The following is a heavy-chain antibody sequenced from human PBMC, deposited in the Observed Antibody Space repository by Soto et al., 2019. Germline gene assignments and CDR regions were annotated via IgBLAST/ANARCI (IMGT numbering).Heavy chain of an antibody. Sequence: GGSLRLSCAASGFTFSNAWMNWVRQAPGKGLEWVGRIKSKTDGGTTDYAAPVKGRFTISRDDSKNTLYLQMNSLKTEDTAVYYCTTDGTYYYGSGSYYNFPYYYYGMDGWGQGTSVTVSS. CDR2: IKSKTDGGTT. J-gene: IGHJ6*02. V-gene: IGHV3-15*07. CDR3: TTDGTYYYGSGSYYNFPYYYYGMDG. CDR1: GFTFSNAW. D-gene: IGHD3-10*01.